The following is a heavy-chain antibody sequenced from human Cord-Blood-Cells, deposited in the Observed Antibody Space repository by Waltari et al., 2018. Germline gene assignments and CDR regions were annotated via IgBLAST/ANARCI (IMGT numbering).Heavy chain of an antibody. D-gene: IGHD6-19*01. CDR3: ARDPSIAVAGTGYFDY. V-gene: IGHV1-2*04. CDR2: INPNSGGT. Sequence: QVQLVQSGAEVTKPGASLKISCKASGYPFTAYSRPWVRPAPGQGLEWMGWINPNSGGTNYAQKFQGWVTMTRDTSISTAYMELSRLRSDDTAVYYCARDPSIAVAGTGYFDYWGQGTLVTVSS. J-gene: IGHJ4*02. CDR1: GYPFTAYS.